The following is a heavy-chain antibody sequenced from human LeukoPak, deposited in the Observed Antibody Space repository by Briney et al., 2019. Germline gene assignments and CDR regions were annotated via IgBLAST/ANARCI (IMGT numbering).Heavy chain of an antibody. Sequence: GGSLRLSCAASGFTITTNYMNWVRQAPGKGLEWVSVIYGDDETNYADSVKGRFTISRDNSKNTLYLQMNSLRAEDTAVYYCARVEAFGVVDYWGQGTLVTVSS. CDR2: IYGDDET. CDR3: ARVEAFGVVDY. J-gene: IGHJ4*02. CDR1: GFTITTNY. V-gene: IGHV3-53*01. D-gene: IGHD3-3*01.